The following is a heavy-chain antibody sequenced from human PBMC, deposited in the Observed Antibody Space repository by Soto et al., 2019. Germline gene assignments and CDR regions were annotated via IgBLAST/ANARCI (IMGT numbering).Heavy chain of an antibody. J-gene: IGHJ4*02. CDR2: IIPIFGTA. V-gene: IGHV1-69*01. CDR3: ATSPAYTPPLGADDY. D-gene: IGHD2-2*02. CDR1: GGTFSSYA. Sequence: VQLLESGGGLVQPGSSVKVSCKASGGTFSSYAISWVRQAPGQGLEWMGGIIPIFGTANYAQKFQGRVTITADESTSTAYMELSSLRSEDTAVYYCATSPAYTPPLGADDYWGQGTLVTVSS.